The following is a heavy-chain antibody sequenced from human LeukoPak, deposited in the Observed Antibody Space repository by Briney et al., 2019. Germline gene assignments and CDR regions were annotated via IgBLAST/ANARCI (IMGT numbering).Heavy chain of an antibody. J-gene: IGHJ6*04. Sequence: QTGGSLRLSCAASGFTFSSYEMNWVRQAPGKGLEWVSYISSSGSTKYYADSVKGRFTISRDNAKNPLYLQMNSLRAEDTAVYYCARKDYGGYAYYYYGLDVWGKGTTVTVSS. V-gene: IGHV3-48*03. CDR2: ISSSGSTK. CDR3: ARKDYGGYAYYYYGLDV. D-gene: IGHD5-12*01. CDR1: GFTFSSYE.